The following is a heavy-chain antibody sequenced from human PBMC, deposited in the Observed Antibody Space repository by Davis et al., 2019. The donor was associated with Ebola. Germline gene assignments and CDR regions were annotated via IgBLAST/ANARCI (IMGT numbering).Heavy chain of an antibody. J-gene: IGHJ4*02. CDR2: TYYRSKWYS. CDR1: GDSVFSNSAA. V-gene: IGHV6-1*01. CDR3: ARTLCQPDDTVIYTHYFDY. D-gene: IGHD3-16*01. Sequence: HSQTLSLTCAISGDSVFSNSAAWNWIRQSPSRGLEWLGRTYYRSKWYSDYAESVKSRITVNPDTSRNQFSLQLDSVTPDDTAVYYCARTLCQPDDTVIYTHYFDYWGQGILVTVSS.